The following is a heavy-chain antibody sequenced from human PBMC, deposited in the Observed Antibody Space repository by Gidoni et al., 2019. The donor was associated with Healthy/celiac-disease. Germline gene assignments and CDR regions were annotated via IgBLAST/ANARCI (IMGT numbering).Heavy chain of an antibody. CDR1: GYTFPSYY. CDR3: ARDQGDGSGLRAGAFDI. CDR2: IHPSGGST. V-gene: IGHV1-46*01. D-gene: IGHD3-10*01. J-gene: IGHJ3*02. Sequence: QVQLVQSGAEVKKPGASVQVSCMASGYTFPSYYMHWVRQAPGQGLEWMGIIHPSGGSTSYAQKFQGRVTMTRDTATSTVYMERSSLRSEDTAVYCCARDQGDGSGLRAGAFDIWGQGTMVTVSS.